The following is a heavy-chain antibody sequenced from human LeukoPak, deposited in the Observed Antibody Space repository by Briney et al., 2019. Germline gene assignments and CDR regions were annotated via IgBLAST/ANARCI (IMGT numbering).Heavy chain of an antibody. CDR2: IHYSGRT. CDR3: ARHQDGHGDYFDF. V-gene: IGHV4-59*08. D-gene: IGHD4-17*01. Sequence: PSETLSLTCTVSGGSISNYYWSWIRQPPGKGLEWIGYIHYSGRTKYDPSLESRVTISVDTSKNQFSLKVSSVTAPDTAIYYCARHQDGHGDYFDFWGQGILVTVSS. CDR1: GGSISNYY. J-gene: IGHJ4*02.